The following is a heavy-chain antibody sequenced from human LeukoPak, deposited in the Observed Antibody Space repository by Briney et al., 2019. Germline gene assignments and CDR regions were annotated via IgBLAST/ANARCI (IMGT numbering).Heavy chain of an antibody. CDR2: IKPDGSEK. CDR3: ARADSSSWDQ. D-gene: IGHD6-13*01. V-gene: IGHV3-7*01. Sequence: GGSLSLSCAASGFTFSSYWMSWLRQAPGKGLEWVANIKPDGSEKCYVDSVKGRFTISRDNAKNSPYLQMNSLRTEDTALYYCARADSSSWDQWGQGTLVTVSS. CDR1: GFTFSSYW. J-gene: IGHJ4*02.